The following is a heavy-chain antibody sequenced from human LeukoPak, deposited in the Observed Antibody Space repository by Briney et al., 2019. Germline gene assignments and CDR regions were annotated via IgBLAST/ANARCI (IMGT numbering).Heavy chain of an antibody. D-gene: IGHD3-9*01. CDR2: ISSGGGST. CDR1: GFTFSTFG. V-gene: IGHV3-23*01. Sequence: GGSLRLSCAASGFTFSTFGMSWVRQVPGKGLEWVSTISSGGGSTYYADSVKGRFTISRDNSKNSLYLQMTSLRAEDMAVYYCAKDQRDILTGYYPYYFDYWGQGTLVTVSS. CDR3: AKDQRDILTGYYPYYFDY. J-gene: IGHJ4*02.